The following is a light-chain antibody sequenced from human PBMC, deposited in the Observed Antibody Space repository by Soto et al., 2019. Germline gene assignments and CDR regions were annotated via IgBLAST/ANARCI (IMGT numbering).Light chain of an antibody. J-gene: IGKJ2*01. CDR3: QQYGGSPPYT. CDR1: QSINSSY. CDR2: GAS. V-gene: IGKV3-20*01. Sequence: VLTQSPGTLSLYPGERATISCRASQSINSSYLAWYQHKPGQAPRLLFYGASSRATGIPHRFSGSASGTDFTLTISRLEPEDCGVYYCQQYGGSPPYTFGQGTRLEIK.